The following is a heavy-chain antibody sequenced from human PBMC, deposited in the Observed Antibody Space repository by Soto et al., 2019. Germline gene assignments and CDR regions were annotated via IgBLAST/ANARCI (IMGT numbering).Heavy chain of an antibody. V-gene: IGHV1-8*01. D-gene: IGHD3-3*01. J-gene: IGHJ4*02. CDR3: ARVQRTVFGADY. CDR2: MNPNSGNT. Sequence: QVQLVQSGAEVKKPGASVKVSCKASGYTFTSYDINWVRQATGQGLEWMGWMNPNSGNTGYAQKFPGRVTMTRNTSISTAYMELSSLRSEDTAVYYCARVQRTVFGADYWGQGTLVTVSS. CDR1: GYTFTSYD.